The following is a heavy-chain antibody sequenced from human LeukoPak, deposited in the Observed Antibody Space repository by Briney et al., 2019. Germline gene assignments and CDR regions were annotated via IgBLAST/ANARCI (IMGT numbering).Heavy chain of an antibody. CDR2: MNPNSGNT. CDR1: GYTFTSYD. V-gene: IGHV1-8*01. D-gene: IGHD2-15*01. J-gene: IGHJ6*03. CDR3: ARGRLYCSGGSCYYMDV. Sequence: ASVKVSCKASGYTFTSYDINWVRQATGQGLEWMGWMNPNSGNTGYAQKFQGRVTMTRNTSISTAYMELSSLRSEDTAVYHCARGRLYCSGGSCYYMDVWGKGTTVTVSS.